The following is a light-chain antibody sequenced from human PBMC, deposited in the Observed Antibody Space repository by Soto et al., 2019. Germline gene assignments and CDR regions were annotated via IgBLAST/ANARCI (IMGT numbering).Light chain of an antibody. J-gene: IGLJ1*01. CDR2: EVN. Sequence: QSVLTQPASVSGSPGQSITISCTGTSSDVGGYNYVSWYQQHPGKAPKLMISEVNIRPSGLSNRFSGSKSGNTASLTISGPQAEDEGDYYCSSYTSSSTHVFGPGTKLTVL. CDR1: SSDVGGYNY. V-gene: IGLV2-14*01. CDR3: SSYTSSSTHV.